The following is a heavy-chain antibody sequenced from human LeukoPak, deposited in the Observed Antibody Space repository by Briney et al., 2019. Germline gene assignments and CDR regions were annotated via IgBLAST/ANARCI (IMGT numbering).Heavy chain of an antibody. D-gene: IGHD6-13*01. V-gene: IGHV6-1*01. Sequence: SQTLSLTCAISGDSVSINSAAWNWIRQSPSRGLEWLGRTYYRSKWYNDYAVSVKSRITINPDISKNQSSLQLTSVTPEDTAVYYCAREGGIAAAGTLSFFDYWGQGTLVTVSS. CDR2: TYYRSKWYN. J-gene: IGHJ4*02. CDR1: GDSVSINSAA. CDR3: AREGGIAAAGTLSFFDY.